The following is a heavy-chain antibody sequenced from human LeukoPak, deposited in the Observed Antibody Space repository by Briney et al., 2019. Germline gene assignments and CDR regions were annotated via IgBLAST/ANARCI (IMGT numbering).Heavy chain of an antibody. CDR2: IYTSGST. CDR1: GGSISSGSYY. J-gene: IGHJ4*02. D-gene: IGHD3-10*01. CDR3: ARVAMVRGVIDY. V-gene: IGHV4-61*02. Sequence: PSETLSPTCTVSGGSISSGSYYWSWIRQPAGKGLEWIGRIYTSGSTNYNPSLKSRVTISVDTSKNQFSLKLSSVTAADTAVYYCARVAMVRGVIDYWGQGTLVTVSS.